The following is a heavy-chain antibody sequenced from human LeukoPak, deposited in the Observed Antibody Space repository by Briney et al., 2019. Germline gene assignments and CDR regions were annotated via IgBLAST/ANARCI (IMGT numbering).Heavy chain of an antibody. Sequence: SETLSLTCAVDGGSFSGYYWSWIRQPPGKGLEWIGEINHSGSTNYNPSLKSRVTISVDTSKNQFSLKLSSVTAADTAVYYCARGPMIVVVMYFDYWGQGTLVTVSS. J-gene: IGHJ4*02. D-gene: IGHD3-22*01. CDR3: ARGPMIVVVMYFDY. V-gene: IGHV4-34*01. CDR2: INHSGST. CDR1: GGSFSGYY.